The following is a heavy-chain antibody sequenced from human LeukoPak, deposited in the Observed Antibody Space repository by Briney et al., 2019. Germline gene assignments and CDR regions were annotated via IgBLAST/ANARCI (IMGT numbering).Heavy chain of an antibody. D-gene: IGHD5-18*01. J-gene: IGHJ6*02. CDR1: GGSFSGYY. CDR2: INHSGST. CDR3: AGGRGYSYGYYYYYYGMDV. Sequence: PSETLSLTCAVYGGSFSGYYWSWIRQPPGKGLEWIGEINHSGSTNYNPSLKSRVTISVESSKNQFSLKLSSVTAADTAVYYCAGGRGYSYGYYYYYYGMDVWGQGTTVTVSS. V-gene: IGHV4-34*01.